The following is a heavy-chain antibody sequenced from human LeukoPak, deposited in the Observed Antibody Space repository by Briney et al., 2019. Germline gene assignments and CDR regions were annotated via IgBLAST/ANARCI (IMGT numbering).Heavy chain of an antibody. Sequence: GGSLRLSCAASGFTFDDYVMAWFRQAPGKGLEWVSTISALFPNTYSADSVTGRFTISIAKDKSTLYLQMNSLRAEDTAVYYCAKELFSGAGRACNMHVWGKGTTVTVCS. CDR3: AKELFSGAGRACNMHV. V-gene: IGHV3-23*01. J-gene: IGHJ6*03. CDR2: ISALFPNT. D-gene: IGHD3-10*01. CDR1: GFTFDDYV.